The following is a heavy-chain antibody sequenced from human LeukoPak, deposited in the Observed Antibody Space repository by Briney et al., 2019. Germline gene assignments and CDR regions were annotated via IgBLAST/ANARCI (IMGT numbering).Heavy chain of an antibody. J-gene: IGHJ4*02. CDR2: IYQSGSA. CDR1: GGSISSSNW. CDR3: ARVGCSGGSCYYGY. D-gene: IGHD2-15*01. Sequence: PLETLSLTCAVSGGSISSSNWGSWVRQPPGKGLEWIGEIYQSGSATHNPSLTTRVTTPGDKSKQQFALRRSSVTAADTAVYYCARVGCSGGSCYYGYWGQGTLVTVSS. V-gene: IGHV4-4*02.